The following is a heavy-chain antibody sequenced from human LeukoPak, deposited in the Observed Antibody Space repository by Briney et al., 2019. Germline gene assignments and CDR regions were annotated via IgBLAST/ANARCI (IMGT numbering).Heavy chain of an antibody. CDR1: GFTFSNAW. D-gene: IGHD3-16*02. CDR2: IKSKTDGGTT. CDR3: TSRDYVWGSYRYELDY. J-gene: IGHJ4*02. V-gene: IGHV3-15*01. Sequence: GGSLRLSCAASGFTFSNAWMSWVRQAPGKGLEWVGRIKSKTDGGTTDYAAPVKGRFTISRDDSKNTLYLQMNSLKTEDTAVYYCTSRDYVWGSYRYELDYWGQGTLVTVSS.